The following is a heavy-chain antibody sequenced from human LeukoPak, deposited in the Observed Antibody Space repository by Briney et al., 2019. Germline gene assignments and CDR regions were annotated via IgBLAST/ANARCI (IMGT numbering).Heavy chain of an antibody. CDR3: ARFRRYYYDSSGYYVDY. D-gene: IGHD3-22*01. J-gene: IGHJ4*02. CDR1: GGSISSSNW. CDR2: IYHSGST. V-gene: IGHV4-4*02. Sequence: SGTLSLTCAVSGGSISSSNWWSWVRQPPGKGLEWIGEIYHSGSTNYNPSLKSRVTISVDKSKNQFSLKLSSVTAADTAVYYCARFRRYYYDSSGYYVDYWGQGTLVTVSS.